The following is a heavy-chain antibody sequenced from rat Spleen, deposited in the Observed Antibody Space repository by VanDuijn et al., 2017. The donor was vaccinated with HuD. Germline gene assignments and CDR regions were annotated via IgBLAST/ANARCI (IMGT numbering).Heavy chain of an antibody. CDR1: GFTFSDYY. CDR3: TTGVY. J-gene: IGHJ2*01. CDR2: ITDRGDST. V-gene: IGHV5-20*01. Sequence: EVQLVESDGGLVQPGRSLKLSCAASGFTFSDYYMAWVRQAPTKGLEWVASITDRGDSTYYRDSVKGRFTISRDNAKSTLYLQMDSLRSEDTATYYCTTGVYWGQGVMVIVSS.